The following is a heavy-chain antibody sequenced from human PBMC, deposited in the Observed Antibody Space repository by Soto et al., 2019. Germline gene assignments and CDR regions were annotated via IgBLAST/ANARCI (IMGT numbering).Heavy chain of an antibody. Sequence: LRLSCAASGFTFGNYWMHWVRQAPGRGLEWVSRMNSDGSSTNYADSVKGRFTISRDNAKNSLYLQMNSLRAEDTAVYYCARGGSSSDYWGQGTLVTVSS. D-gene: IGHD6-6*01. CDR2: MNSDGSST. CDR1: GFTFGNYW. J-gene: IGHJ4*02. V-gene: IGHV3-74*01. CDR3: ARGGSSSDY.